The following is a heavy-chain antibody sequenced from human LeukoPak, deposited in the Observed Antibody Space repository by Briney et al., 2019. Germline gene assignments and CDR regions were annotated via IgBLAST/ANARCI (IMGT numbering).Heavy chain of an antibody. CDR1: GGYISTDC. CDR3: ARGDYDTSGYYFFDS. Sequence: PSETLSLTCTVSGGYISTDCWNWIRQSAGKGLEWIGRIYASGSTNYNPSLNSRVTISVDKSKNQFSLKLSSVTAADTAVYYCARGDYDTSGYYFFDSWGQGTLVTVSS. V-gene: IGHV4-4*07. D-gene: IGHD3-22*01. CDR2: IYASGST. J-gene: IGHJ4*02.